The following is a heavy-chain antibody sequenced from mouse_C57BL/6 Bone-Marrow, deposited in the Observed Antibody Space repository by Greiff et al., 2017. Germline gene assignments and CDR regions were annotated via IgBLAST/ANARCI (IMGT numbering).Heavy chain of an antibody. CDR2: IYPSDSET. Sequence: VQLQQPGAELVRPGSSVKLSCKASGYTFTSYWMDWVKQRPGQGLEWIGNIYPSDSETHYNQQFKDKATLTVDKSSSTAYMQLSSLTSEDSAVYYCSRKGWLPYAMDYWGQGTSVTVSS. V-gene: IGHV1-61*01. J-gene: IGHJ4*01. D-gene: IGHD2-3*01. CDR3: SRKGWLPYAMDY. CDR1: GYTFTSYW.